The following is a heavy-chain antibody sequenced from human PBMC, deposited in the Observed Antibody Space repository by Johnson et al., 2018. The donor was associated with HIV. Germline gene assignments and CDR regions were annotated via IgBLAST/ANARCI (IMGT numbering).Heavy chain of an antibody. CDR3: ARGGRWGWRGNDAFDI. CDR2: ISYDGSNK. J-gene: IGHJ3*02. Sequence: QVQLVESGGGVVRPGGSLRLSCAASGFTFSSYAMHWVRQAPGKGLEWVALISYDGSNKYYADSVNGRFTFSRDHSKNTLYLQMNSLRAEETAVYYCARGGRWGWRGNDAFDIWGQGTMVTVSS. V-gene: IGHV3-30*04. CDR1: GFTFSSYA. D-gene: IGHD3-3*01.